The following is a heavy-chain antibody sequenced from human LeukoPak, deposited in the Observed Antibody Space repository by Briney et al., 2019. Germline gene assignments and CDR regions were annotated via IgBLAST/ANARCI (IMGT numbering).Heavy chain of an antibody. CDR2: ITGDGTRT. J-gene: IGHJ4*02. Sequence: TGGSLRLPCAASGFTFSSCAMTWVRQAPGKGLEWVASITGDGTRTYYTDSVKGRFTISRDNSKNTLYLQMNSLRADETAIYYCASRPRADMGPLDYWGQGTLVTVST. CDR1: GFTFSSCA. V-gene: IGHV3-23*01. CDR3: ASRPRADMGPLDY. D-gene: IGHD1-14*01.